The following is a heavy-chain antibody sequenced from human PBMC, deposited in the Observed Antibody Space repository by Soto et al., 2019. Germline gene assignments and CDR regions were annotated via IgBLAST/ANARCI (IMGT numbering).Heavy chain of an antibody. Sequence: QVQLVQSGAEMKKPGSSVKVSGQSSGGTFNTYAMNWVRQAPGQGPEWMGDISPMFGAANYAPKLQGRVTITADESTGTSYMQLSSLTSEDTALYFCAREVQVHTPAFVYWGQGTLVTVSS. CDR3: AREVQVHTPAFVY. CDR1: GGTFNTYA. D-gene: IGHD3-10*01. CDR2: ISPMFGAA. J-gene: IGHJ4*02. V-gene: IGHV1-69*19.